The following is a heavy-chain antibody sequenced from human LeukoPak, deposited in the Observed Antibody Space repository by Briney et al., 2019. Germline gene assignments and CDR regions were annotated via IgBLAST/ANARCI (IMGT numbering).Heavy chain of an antibody. CDR2: IYPDDSET. CDR1: GYRFTTDY. V-gene: IGHV5-51*01. Sequence: GESLKISCKASGYRFTTDYIGWVRQMPGRGLEWMGIIYPDDSETNYSPSFQGHVSMSVDKSITTAYLQWSSLKASDAAIYYCARQAYGSHFDAFDIWGQGTMVTVSS. D-gene: IGHD3-22*01. J-gene: IGHJ3*02. CDR3: ARQAYGSHFDAFDI.